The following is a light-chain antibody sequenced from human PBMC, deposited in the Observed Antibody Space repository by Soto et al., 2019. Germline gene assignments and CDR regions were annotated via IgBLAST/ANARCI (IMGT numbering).Light chain of an antibody. CDR1: QSVSSSN. CDR3: QQYDNSPYT. V-gene: IGKV3-20*01. CDR2: GAS. Sequence: VLTQSPGTLSLSPGERATLSCRASQSVSSSNLAWYQKKPGQAPRVLIYGASTRATGIPDRFSGSGSGTDFTLTISRLEPEDFAVYYWQQYDNSPYTFGQGTNLEIK. J-gene: IGKJ2*01.